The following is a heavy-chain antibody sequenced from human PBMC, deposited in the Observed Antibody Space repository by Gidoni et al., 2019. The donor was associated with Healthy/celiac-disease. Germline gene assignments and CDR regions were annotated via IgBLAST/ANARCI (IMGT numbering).Heavy chain of an antibody. D-gene: IGHD4-4*01. CDR1: AGTFSSYA. Sequence: QVQLVQSGAVVKKPGSSVKVSCKASAGTFSSYAISWVRQAPGQGLEWMGGIIPTFGTANYAQKFQGRVTITADESTSTAYMELSSLRSEDTAVYYCARDRVLSNAFDIWGQGTMVTVSS. CDR2: IIPTFGTA. J-gene: IGHJ3*02. CDR3: ARDRVLSNAFDI. V-gene: IGHV1-69*01.